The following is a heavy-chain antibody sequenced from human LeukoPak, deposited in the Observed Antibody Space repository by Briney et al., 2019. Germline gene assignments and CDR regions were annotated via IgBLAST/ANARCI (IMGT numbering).Heavy chain of an antibody. Sequence: AGGSLRLSCAASGFTFRSYAMYWVRQAPGKGLEWVAVISNDGSNKYYADSVKGRFTISRDNSRDTLYLQMNSLRAEDTAVYYCARDIGTIDPFDYWGQGTLVTVSS. V-gene: IGHV3-30-3*01. J-gene: IGHJ4*02. CDR2: ISNDGSNK. CDR3: ARDIGTIDPFDY. D-gene: IGHD3-10*01. CDR1: GFTFRSYA.